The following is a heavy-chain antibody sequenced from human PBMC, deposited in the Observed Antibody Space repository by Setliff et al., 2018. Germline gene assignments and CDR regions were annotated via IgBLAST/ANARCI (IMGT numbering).Heavy chain of an antibody. CDR3: VRERSGYSSNWYTLDAFDI. Sequence: GGSLRLSCAASGFTFSHYAMTWTRQAPGKGLEWVSSIRSSTTYIYYADSVKGRFTFSRDNAKNSLYLQMNSLRAEDTAIYYCVRERSGYSSNWYTLDAFDIWGQGTMVTVSS. CDR1: GFTFSHYA. J-gene: IGHJ3*02. V-gene: IGHV3-21*01. D-gene: IGHD6-13*01. CDR2: IRSSTTYI.